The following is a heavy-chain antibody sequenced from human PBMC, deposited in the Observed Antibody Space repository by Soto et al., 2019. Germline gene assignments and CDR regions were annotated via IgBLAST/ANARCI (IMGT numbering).Heavy chain of an antibody. CDR1: GFTFSSYV. CDR2: ISGSGGST. D-gene: IGHD5-18*01. CDR3: AKDYSGYSYGYGMDV. V-gene: IGHV3-23*01. Sequence: GGSLRLSCAASGFTFSSYVMSWVRQAPGKGLEWVSAISGSGGSTYYADSVKGRFTISRDNSKNTLYLQMNSLRAEDTAVYYCAKDYSGYSYGYGMDVWGQGTTVTVSS. J-gene: IGHJ6*02.